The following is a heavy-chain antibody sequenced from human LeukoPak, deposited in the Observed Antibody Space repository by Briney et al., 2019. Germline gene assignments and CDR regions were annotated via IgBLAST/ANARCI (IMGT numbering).Heavy chain of an antibody. CDR1: GFTFSSYS. J-gene: IGHJ4*02. CDR3: AKHEGFWSGYRFDY. D-gene: IGHD3-3*01. V-gene: IGHV3-21*04. Sequence: GGSLRLSCAASGFTFSSYSMNWVRQAPGKGLEWVSSISSSSSYIYYADSVKGRFTISRDNSKNTLYLQMNSLRAEDTAVYYCAKHEGFWSGYRFDYWGQGTLVTVSS. CDR2: ISSSSSYI.